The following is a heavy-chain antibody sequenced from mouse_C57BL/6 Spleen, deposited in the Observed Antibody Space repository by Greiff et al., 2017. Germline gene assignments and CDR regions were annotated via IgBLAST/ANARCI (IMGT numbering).Heavy chain of an antibody. D-gene: IGHD2-4*01. CDR1: GYTFTSYG. CDR2: IYPSSGNT. Sequence: QVQLQQSGAELARPGASVKLSCKASGYTFTSYGISWVKQRNGQGLEWIGEIYPSSGNTYYNEKFKGKATLTADKYSSTAYMELRSLTSEDSAVXFCARAYDYDDGAWFAYGGQGTLVTVSA. J-gene: IGHJ3*01. V-gene: IGHV1-81*01. CDR3: ARAYDYDDGAWFAY.